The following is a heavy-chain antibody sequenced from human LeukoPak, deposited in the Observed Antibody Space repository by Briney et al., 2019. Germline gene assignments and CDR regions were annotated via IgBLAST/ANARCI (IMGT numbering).Heavy chain of an antibody. J-gene: IGHJ6*03. CDR3: ATALDTGTPRDYYYYYMDV. CDR1: GGTFSSYA. V-gene: IGHV1-69*05. Sequence: GASVKVSCKASGGTFSSYAISWVRQAPGQGLEWMGGIIPIFGTANYAQKFQGRVTITTDESTSTAYMELSSLRSEDTAVYYCATALDTGTPRDYYYYYMDVWGKGTTVTVSS. CDR2: IIPIFGTA. D-gene: IGHD1-1*01.